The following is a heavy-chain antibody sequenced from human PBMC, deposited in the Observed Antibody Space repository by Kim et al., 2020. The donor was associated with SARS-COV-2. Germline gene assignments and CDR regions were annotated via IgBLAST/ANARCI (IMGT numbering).Heavy chain of an antibody. CDR2: IYTSGST. V-gene: IGHV4-61*02. J-gene: IGHJ6*02. D-gene: IGHD1-26*01. CDR3: ARENPLLSVYYYGMDV. CDR1: GGSISSGSYY. Sequence: SETLSLTCTVSGGSISSGSYYWSWIRQPAGKGLEWIGRIYTSGSTNYNPSLKSRVTISVDTSKNQFSLKLSSVTAADTAVYYCARENPLLSVYYYGMDVWGQGTTVTVSS.